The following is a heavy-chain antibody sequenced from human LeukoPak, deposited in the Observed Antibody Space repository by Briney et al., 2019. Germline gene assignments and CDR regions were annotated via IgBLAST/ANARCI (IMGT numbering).Heavy chain of an antibody. V-gene: IGHV4-31*03. CDR3: ARGVSVYYDSSGYYYFDY. CDR2: IYYSGST. Sequence: SETLSLTCTVSGDSISSDAFYCSWVRQHPGKGLEWIGYIYYSGSTSYNPSLKSRPTISVDTSKNQFSLKLRSVTAADKAVYYCARGVSVYYDSSGYYYFDYWGQGTLVTVSS. J-gene: IGHJ4*02. D-gene: IGHD3-22*01. CDR1: GDSISSDAFY.